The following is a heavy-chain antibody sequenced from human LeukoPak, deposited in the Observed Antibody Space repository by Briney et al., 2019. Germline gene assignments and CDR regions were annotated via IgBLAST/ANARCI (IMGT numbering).Heavy chain of an antibody. CDR1: GYTLTVLS. CDR2: FDPEDGET. CDR3: ATGAGRYYPLDY. D-gene: IGHD1-26*01. Sequence: ASVKVSCKVSGYTLTVLSMHWVRQAPGKGLEWMGGFDPEDGETIYAQKFQGRVTMTEDTSTDTAYMELSSLRSEDTAVYYCATGAGRYYPLDYWGQGTLVTVSS. J-gene: IGHJ4*02. V-gene: IGHV1-24*01.